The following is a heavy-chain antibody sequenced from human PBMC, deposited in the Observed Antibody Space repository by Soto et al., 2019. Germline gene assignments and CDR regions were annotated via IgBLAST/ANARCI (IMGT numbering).Heavy chain of an antibody. J-gene: IGHJ5*01. D-gene: IGHD2-21*01. CDR3: ARRSYGDAGWFDS. CDR2: VTSDGSNT. CDR1: GLTFNKFS. Sequence: SGGSLRLSCAASGLTFNKFSMCWVRQAPGKGLEWVSTVTSDGSNTYYADSVKGRFTISRDNSKNTLFLQMNSLRAEDTAVYYCARRSYGDAGWFDSWGQGTLVTVSS. V-gene: IGHV3-23*01.